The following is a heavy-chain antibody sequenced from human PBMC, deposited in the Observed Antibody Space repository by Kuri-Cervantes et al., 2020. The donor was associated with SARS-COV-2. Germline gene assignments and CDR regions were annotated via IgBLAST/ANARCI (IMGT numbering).Heavy chain of an antibody. Sequence: GESLKISCAASGFTFSSYAMSWVRQAPGKGLEWVSAISGSGGSTYYADPVKGRFTISRDNSKNTLYLQMNSLRAEDTAVYYCAKERWSEVGATPFDYWGQGTLVTVSS. CDR1: GFTFSSYA. D-gene: IGHD1-26*01. V-gene: IGHV3-23*01. J-gene: IGHJ4*02. CDR3: AKERWSEVGATPFDY. CDR2: ISGSGGST.